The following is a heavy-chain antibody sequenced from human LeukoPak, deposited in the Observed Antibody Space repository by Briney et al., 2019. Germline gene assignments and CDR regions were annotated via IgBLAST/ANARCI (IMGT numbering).Heavy chain of an antibody. CDR3: ARVAQDIVVVPAAIIGYYFDY. CDR1: GGSISSSSYY. V-gene: IGHV4-39*07. D-gene: IGHD2-2*01. J-gene: IGHJ4*02. Sequence: PSETLSLTCTVSGGSISSSSYYWGWIRQPPGKGLEWIGSIYYSGSTYYNPSLKSRVTISVDTSKNQFSLKLSSVTAADTAVYYCARVAQDIVVVPAAIIGYYFDYWGQGTLVTVSS. CDR2: IYYSGST.